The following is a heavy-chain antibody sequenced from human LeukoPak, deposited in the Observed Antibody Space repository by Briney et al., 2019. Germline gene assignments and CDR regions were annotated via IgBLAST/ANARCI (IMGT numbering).Heavy chain of an antibody. CDR2: IIPIFGTA. CDR1: GGTFSSYA. D-gene: IGHD3-22*01. J-gene: IGHJ4*02. CDR3: ARVPYYYDSSGYLYFDY. Sequence: GASVKVSCKASGGTFSSYAISWVRQAPGQGLEWMGGIIPIFGTANYAQKFQGRVTITADKSTSTAYMELSSLRSEDTAVYYCARVPYYYDSSGYLYFDYWGQGTLVTVSS. V-gene: IGHV1-69*06.